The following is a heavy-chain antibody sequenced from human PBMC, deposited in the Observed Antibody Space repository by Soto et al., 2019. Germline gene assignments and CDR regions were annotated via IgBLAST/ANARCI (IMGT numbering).Heavy chain of an antibody. J-gene: IGHJ4*02. CDR1: GGSINTYY. CDR2: ISDTGTA. D-gene: IGHD6-13*01. V-gene: IGHV4-59*12. Sequence: PSETLSLTYTVSGGSINTYYWSWIRQPPGKGLEWIGYISDTGTATYNPTLQSRVTISVDTSRNEFSVNLISVTAADTALYYCARVNSYGSSWSHDYWGQGALVTVSS. CDR3: ARVNSYGSSWSHDY.